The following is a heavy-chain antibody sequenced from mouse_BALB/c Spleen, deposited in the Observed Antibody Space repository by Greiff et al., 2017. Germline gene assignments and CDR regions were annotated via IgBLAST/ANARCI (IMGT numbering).Heavy chain of an antibody. Sequence: VQLQQSGPGLVKPSQSLSLTCTVTGYSITSDYAWNWIRQFPGNKLEWMGYISYSGSTSYNPSLKSRISITRDTSKNQFFLQLNSVTTEDTATYYCARGASGSSYGYAMDYWGQGTSVTVSS. V-gene: IGHV3-2*02. D-gene: IGHD1-1*01. CDR3: ARGASGSSYGYAMDY. CDR1: GYSITSDYA. J-gene: IGHJ4*01. CDR2: ISYSGST.